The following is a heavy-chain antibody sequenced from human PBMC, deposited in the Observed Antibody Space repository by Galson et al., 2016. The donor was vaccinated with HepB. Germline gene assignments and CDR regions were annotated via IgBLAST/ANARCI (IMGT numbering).Heavy chain of an antibody. CDR1: GFTFSSYA. Sequence: SLRLSCAASGFTFSSYAMNWVRQAAGKGLEWVSLISGSGGIRHYADSVKGRFTISRDNSENTVYLQMNSLRAEDTAVYYCAKDTSPGGYAPHDWGQGTLVSVSS. D-gene: IGHD2-2*01. CDR2: ISGSGGIR. CDR3: AKDTSPGGYAPHD. V-gene: IGHV3-23*01. J-gene: IGHJ4*02.